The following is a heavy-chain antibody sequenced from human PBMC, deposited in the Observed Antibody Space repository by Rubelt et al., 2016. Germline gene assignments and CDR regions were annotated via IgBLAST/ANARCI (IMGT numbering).Heavy chain of an antibody. Sequence: EVQLVESGGGLVQPGGSLRLSCAASGFTFSSYAMSWVRQAPGKGLEWVSAISGSGGSTYYADSAKGRFTISRDNSKNTLYLQMNSLRAEDTAVYYCAMQRASGSRGYYYYGMDVWGQGTTVTVSS. J-gene: IGHJ6*02. CDR2: ISGSGGST. V-gene: IGHV3-23*04. CDR1: GFTFSSYA. CDR3: AMQRASGSRGYYYYGMDV. D-gene: IGHD3-10*01.